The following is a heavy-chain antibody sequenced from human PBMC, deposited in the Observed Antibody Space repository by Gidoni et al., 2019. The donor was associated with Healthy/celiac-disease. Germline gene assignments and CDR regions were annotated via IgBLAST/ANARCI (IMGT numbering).Heavy chain of an antibody. CDR1: SSYA. CDR3: ASPYSGSYYGLEYYYYGMDV. Sequence: SSYAMHWVRQAPGKGLEWVAVISYDGSNKYYADSVKGRFTISRDNSKNTLYLQMNSLRAEDTAVDYCASPYSGSYYGLEYYYYGMDVWGQGTTVTVSS. CDR2: ISYDGSNK. V-gene: IGHV3-30*04. D-gene: IGHD1-26*01. J-gene: IGHJ6*02.